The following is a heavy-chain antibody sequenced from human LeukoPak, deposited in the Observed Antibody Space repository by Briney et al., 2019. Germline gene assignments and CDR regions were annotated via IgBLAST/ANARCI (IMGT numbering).Heavy chain of an antibody. Sequence: ASVKVSCKASGYTFTGYYMHWVRQAPEQGLEWMGWINPNSGGTNYAQKFQGRVTMTRDTSISTAYMELSRLRSDDTAVYYCARDRDIVLMVYAIGSFDYWGQGTLVTVSS. CDR2: INPNSGGT. D-gene: IGHD2-8*01. J-gene: IGHJ4*02. CDR3: ARDRDIVLMVYAIGSFDY. V-gene: IGHV1-2*02. CDR1: GYTFTGYY.